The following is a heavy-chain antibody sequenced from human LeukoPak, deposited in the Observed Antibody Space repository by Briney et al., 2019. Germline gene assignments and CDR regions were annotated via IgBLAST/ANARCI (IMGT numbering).Heavy chain of an antibody. J-gene: IGHJ3*02. CDR2: INSNTGNP. V-gene: IGHV7-4-1*02. D-gene: IGHD6-13*01. CDR3: ARESGYSDTHDAFDI. CDR1: GYIFTNYA. Sequence: ASVKVSCKASGYIFTNYAINWVRQAPGQGLEWMGWINSNTGNPTYAQDFTGRLVFSLDTSVSTAYLQISSLKTDDTAVYYCARESGYSDTHDAFDIWGQGTMVTVSS.